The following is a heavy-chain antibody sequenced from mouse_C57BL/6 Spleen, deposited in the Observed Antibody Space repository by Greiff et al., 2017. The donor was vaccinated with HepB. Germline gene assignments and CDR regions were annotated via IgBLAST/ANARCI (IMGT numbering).Heavy chain of an antibody. J-gene: IGHJ3*01. V-gene: IGHV1-42*01. CDR3: ARSGSIVTSFAY. CDR2: INPSTGGT. CDR1: GYSFTGYY. D-gene: IGHD2-12*01. Sequence: VQLKQSGPELVKPGASVKISCKASGYSFTGYYMNWVKQSPEKSLEWIGEINPSTGGTTYNQKFKAKATLTVDKSSSTAYMQLKSLTSEDSAVYYCARSGSIVTSFAYWGQGTLVTVSA.